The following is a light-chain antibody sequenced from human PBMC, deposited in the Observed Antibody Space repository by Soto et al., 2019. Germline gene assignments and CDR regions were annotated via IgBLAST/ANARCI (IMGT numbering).Light chain of an antibody. CDR2: GAS. CDR1: QSVSNNY. Sequence: EIVLTQSPGTLSLSPGERATLSCRASQSVSNNYLAWYQQKLGQAPRLLISGASSRATGIPDRFSGSGSGTDFTLTISRREPEDFAVYYCQQYGSSPRTFGQGTKVEIK. J-gene: IGKJ1*01. CDR3: QQYGSSPRT. V-gene: IGKV3-20*01.